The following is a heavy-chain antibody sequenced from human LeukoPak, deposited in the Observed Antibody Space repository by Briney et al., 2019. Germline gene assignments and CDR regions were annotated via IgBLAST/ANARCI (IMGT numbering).Heavy chain of an antibody. CDR2: IKQDGSEN. CDR1: GFTFSAYW. V-gene: IGHV3-7*03. Sequence: GGSLRLSCAASGFTFSAYWMNWVRQTPGKGLEWVANIKQDGSENYYVDSVKGRFTISRDNAKNSLYLQMNSLRVEDTAMYYCVIDGAAAPLGPVWYFDLWGRGTLVTVSS. D-gene: IGHD6-13*01. CDR3: VIDGAAAPLGPVWYFDL. J-gene: IGHJ2*01.